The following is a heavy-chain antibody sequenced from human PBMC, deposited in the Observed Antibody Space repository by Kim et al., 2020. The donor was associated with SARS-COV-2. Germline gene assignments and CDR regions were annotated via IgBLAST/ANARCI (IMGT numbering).Heavy chain of an antibody. V-gene: IGHV4-34*01. CDR3: ASRFLNYGNFDY. Sequence: SETLSLTCAVYGGSFSGYYWSWIRQPPGKGLEWIGEINHSGSTNYNPSLKSRVTISVDTSKNQFSLKLSSVTAADTAVYYCASRFLNYGNFDYWGQGTLVTVSS. CDR2: INHSGST. J-gene: IGHJ4*02. D-gene: IGHD4-17*01. CDR1: GGSFSGYY.